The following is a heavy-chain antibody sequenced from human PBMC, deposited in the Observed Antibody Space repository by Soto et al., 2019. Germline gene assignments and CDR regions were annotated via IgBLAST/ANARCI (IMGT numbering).Heavy chain of an antibody. CDR1: GGSFSDDASSSDWY. CDR2: IDRSGRT. J-gene: IGHJ3*02. V-gene: IGHV4-34*01. CDR3: ASANAGAFNI. Sequence: SETLSLTCAVYGGSFSDDASSSDWYWNWIRQSPGKGLEWIGEIDRSGRTKYNPSLKSRVSISVDTSKNQFSLKLSSVTAADTGVYYCASANAGAFNIWGQGTMVTVSS.